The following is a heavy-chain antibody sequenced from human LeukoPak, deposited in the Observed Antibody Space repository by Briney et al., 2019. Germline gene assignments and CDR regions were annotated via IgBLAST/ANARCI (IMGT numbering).Heavy chain of an antibody. CDR3: ARGALWFGELLRYPYYGMDV. CDR2: ISSSSSYI. CDR1: GFTFSSYS. J-gene: IGHJ6*04. Sequence: PGGSLRLSCAASGFTFSSYSMNWVRQAPGKGLEWVSSISSSSSYIYYADSVKGRFTISRDNAKNSLYLQMNSLRAEDTAVYYCARGALWFGELLRYPYYGMDVWGKGTTVTVSS. D-gene: IGHD3-10*01. V-gene: IGHV3-21*01.